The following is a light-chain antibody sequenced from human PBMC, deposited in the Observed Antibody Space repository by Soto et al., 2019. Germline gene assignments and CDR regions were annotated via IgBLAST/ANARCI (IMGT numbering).Light chain of an antibody. V-gene: IGKV4-1*01. CDR1: QSVLYSSNNKNY. J-gene: IGKJ1*01. CDR3: HQYYGNPPRT. CDR2: WGF. Sequence: DIVMTQSPDSLAVSLGERATISCKSSQSVLYSSNNKNYLAWYQQKPGQSPKLLISWGFIRESGVPDRFSGSGSGTDFTLTISSLQAEDVAVYCCHQYYGNPPRTFGQGTKVEIK.